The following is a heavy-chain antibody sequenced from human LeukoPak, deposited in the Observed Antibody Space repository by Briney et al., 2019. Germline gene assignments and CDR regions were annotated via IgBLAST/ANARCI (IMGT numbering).Heavy chain of an antibody. V-gene: IGHV1-2*02. J-gene: IGHJ4*02. CDR2: INPNSGGT. CDR3: ARSNYYDSHDDY. Sequence: ASVTVSCKASGYTFTGYYMHWVRQAPGQGLEWMGWINPNSGGTNYAQKFQGRVTMTRDTSISTAYMELSRLRSDDTAVYYCARSNYYDSHDDYWGQGTLVTVSS. CDR1: GYTFTGYY. D-gene: IGHD3-22*01.